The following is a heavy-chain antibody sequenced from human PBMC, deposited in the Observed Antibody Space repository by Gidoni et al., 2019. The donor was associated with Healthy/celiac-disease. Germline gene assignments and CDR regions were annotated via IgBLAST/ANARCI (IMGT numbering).Heavy chain of an antibody. D-gene: IGHD3-22*01. V-gene: IGHV3-30-3*01. CDR1: GFTFSSYA. J-gene: IGHJ3*02. CDR2: ISYDGSNK. Sequence: QVQLVESGGGVVQPGRSLRLSCAASGFTFSSYAMHWVRQAPGKGLEWVAVISYDGSNKYYADSVKGRFTISRDNSKNTLYLQMNSLRAEDTAVYYCARVGLLPDAFDIWGQGTMVTVSS. CDR3: ARVGLLPDAFDI.